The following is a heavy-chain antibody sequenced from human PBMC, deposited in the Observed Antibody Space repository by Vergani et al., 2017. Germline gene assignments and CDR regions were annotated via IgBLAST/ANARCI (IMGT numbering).Heavy chain of an antibody. J-gene: IGHJ6*02. V-gene: IGHV3-9*01. CDR3: AKGQKPTRNYGMDV. Sequence: VQLVESGGGLVQPGRSLRLSCAASGFTFDDYAMHWVRQAPGKGLEWVSGISWNSGSIGYADSVKGRFTISRDNAKNSLYLQMNSLRAEDTALYYCAKGQKPTRNYGMDVWGQGTTVTVSS. CDR2: ISWNSGSI. CDR1: GFTFDDYA.